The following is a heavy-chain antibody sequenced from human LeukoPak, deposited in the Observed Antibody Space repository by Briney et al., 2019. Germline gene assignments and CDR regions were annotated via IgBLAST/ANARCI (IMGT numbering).Heavy chain of an antibody. CDR2: ISYDGSNK. J-gene: IGHJ5*02. V-gene: IGHV3-30*04. D-gene: IGHD1-14*01. CDR1: GFTFSTYA. CDR3: AKDTTPPKAGFDP. Sequence: GGSLRLSCAASGFTFSTYAMYWVRQAPGKGLEWVAVISYDGSNKYYADSVKGRFTISRDNSKNTLYLQMNSLRAEDTAVYYCAKDTTPPKAGFDPWGQGTLVTVSS.